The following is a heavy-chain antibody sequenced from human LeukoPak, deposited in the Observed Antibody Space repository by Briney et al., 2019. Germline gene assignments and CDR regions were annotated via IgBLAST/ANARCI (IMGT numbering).Heavy chain of an antibody. V-gene: IGHV3-23*01. CDR2: ISGSGGST. Sequence: GGSLRLSCAASRFTFSIHAMTWVRQAPGKGLEWVSSISGSGGSTYYADSVKGRFTISRDNSKNTLCLQMNNLRVEDTAVYRCAKDYVGVVPDAFDIWGQGTMVTVSS. J-gene: IGHJ3*02. CDR1: RFTFSIHA. D-gene: IGHD2-8*01. CDR3: AKDYVGVVPDAFDI.